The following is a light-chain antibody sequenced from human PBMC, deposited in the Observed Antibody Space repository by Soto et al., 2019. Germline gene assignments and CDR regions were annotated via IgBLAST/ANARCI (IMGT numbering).Light chain of an antibody. J-gene: IGKJ1*01. CDR3: QQYNNWPRT. Sequence: DIVLTQSPGTLSLSPGERATLSCRASQSVSSNYLAWYQQKPGQAPRLLMYGASTRATGIPARFSAAGSGTEFTLTISSLQSEDFAVYYCQQYNNWPRTFGQGTKVDI. CDR2: GAS. CDR1: QSVSSNY. V-gene: IGKV3-15*01.